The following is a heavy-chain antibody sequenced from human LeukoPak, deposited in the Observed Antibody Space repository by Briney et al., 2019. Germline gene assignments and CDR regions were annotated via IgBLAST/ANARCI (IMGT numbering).Heavy chain of an antibody. D-gene: IGHD3-16*01. CDR3: ARVWGYYYMDV. CDR1: GFIFSSYA. J-gene: IGHJ6*03. CDR2: ISSNGGRT. V-gene: IGHV3-64*02. Sequence: GSLSLSCAASGFIFSSYAMHWVRQSPGKGLEYVSAISSNGGRTYYADSVKGRFTVSRDNSKKTLFLQMGSLRTEDMAVYYCARVWGYYYMDVWGKGTTVTISS.